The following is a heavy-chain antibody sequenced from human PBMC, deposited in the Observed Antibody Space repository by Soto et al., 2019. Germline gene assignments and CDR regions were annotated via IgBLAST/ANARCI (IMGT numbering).Heavy chain of an antibody. CDR2: ISGSGGST. CDR1: GFTFSSYA. J-gene: IGHJ4*02. CDR3: ASDFGYDFWSGYYREGDY. D-gene: IGHD3-3*01. V-gene: IGHV3-23*01. Sequence: GGSLRLSCAASGFTFSSYAMSWVRQAPGKGLEWVSAISGSGGSTYYADSVKGRFTISRDNSKNTLYLQMNSLRAEDTAVYYCASDFGYDFWSGYYREGDYWGQGTLVTVSS.